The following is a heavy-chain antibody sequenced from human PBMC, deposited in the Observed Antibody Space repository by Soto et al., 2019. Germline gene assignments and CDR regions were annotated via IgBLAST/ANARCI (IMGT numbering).Heavy chain of an antibody. CDR3: TRLYVIPAVFPTGYFDY. V-gene: IGHV4-31*03. J-gene: IGHJ4*02. D-gene: IGHD2-2*01. CDR2: IYYSGTT. Sequence: QVQLQESGPGLVKPSQTLSLTCSVSGGSISSGDYYWSWIRQHPGKGLEWIGYIYYSGTTYYNPSLKSRRSISIDTSKNQFSLKLSSVTAADTAVYYCTRLYVIPAVFPTGYFDYWGQGTLVPVSS. CDR1: GGSISSGDYY.